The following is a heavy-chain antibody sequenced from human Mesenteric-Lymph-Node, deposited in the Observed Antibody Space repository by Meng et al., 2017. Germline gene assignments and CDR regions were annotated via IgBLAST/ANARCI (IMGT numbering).Heavy chain of an antibody. V-gene: IGHV3-7*01. CDR2: IKQDGSEK. Sequence: GESLKISCAASGFTFSSYWMSWVRQAPGKGLEWVANIKQDGSEKYYVDSVKGRFTISRDNSKNTLYLQMNSLRAEDTAVYYCARESGYSSSWTSRYYFDYWGQGTLVTVSS. J-gene: IGHJ4*02. D-gene: IGHD6-13*01. CDR3: ARESGYSSSWTSRYYFDY. CDR1: GFTFSSYW.